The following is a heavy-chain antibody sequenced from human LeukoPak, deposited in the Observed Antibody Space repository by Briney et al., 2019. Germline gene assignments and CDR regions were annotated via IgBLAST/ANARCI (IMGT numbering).Heavy chain of an antibody. J-gene: IGHJ5*02. D-gene: IGHD3-22*01. CDR2: IYYSGST. CDR1: GGSISSGGYY. CDR3: ARDSASLNYYDSSGYFLNWFDP. V-gene: IGHV4-31*03. Sequence: PSETLSLTCTVSGGSISSGGYYWSWIRQHPGKGPEWIGYIYYSGSTYYNPSLKSRVTISVDTSKNQFSLKLSSVTAADTAVYYCARDSASLNYYDSSGYFLNWFDPWGQGTLVTVSS.